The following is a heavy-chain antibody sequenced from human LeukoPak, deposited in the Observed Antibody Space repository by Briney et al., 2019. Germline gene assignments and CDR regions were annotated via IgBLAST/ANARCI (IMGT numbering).Heavy chain of an antibody. CDR2: ISSSGSFI. Sequence: TGGSLRLSCAASGFTFSRSSLSWVRLAPGKGLEWVSSISSSGSFIYYADSVKGRFTISRDNAKNSLYLQMNSLRAEDTALYYCAREKYGDYTPYYYYYYGMDVWGQGTTVTVSS. CDR1: GFTFSRSS. J-gene: IGHJ6*02. D-gene: IGHD4-17*01. V-gene: IGHV3-21*01. CDR3: AREKYGDYTPYYYYYYGMDV.